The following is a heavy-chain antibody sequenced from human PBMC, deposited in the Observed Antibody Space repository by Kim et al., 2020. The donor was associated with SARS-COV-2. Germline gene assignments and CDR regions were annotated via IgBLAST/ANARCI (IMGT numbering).Heavy chain of an antibody. CDR1: GDSVSSNGVA. CDR3: ARGARRSFDY. CDR2: TYYTSKWYN. V-gene: IGHV6-1*01. J-gene: IGHJ4*02. Sequence: SQTLSLTCAISGDSVSSNGVAWNWFRQSPSRGLEWLGRTYYTSKWYNDYAVSVKSRITINSDTSKNQFSLQLNSVTPKDTAVYYCARGARRSFDYWDQGTLVPVSS.